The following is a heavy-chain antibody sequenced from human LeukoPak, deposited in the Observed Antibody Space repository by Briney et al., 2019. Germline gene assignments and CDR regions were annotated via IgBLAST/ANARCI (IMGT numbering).Heavy chain of an antibody. CDR2: IYRGGRT. D-gene: IGHD1-26*01. J-gene: IGHJ6*02. V-gene: IGHV3-53*01. CDR1: GFIVGCNY. CDR3: ARGNSGTSYVEDYYGMDV. Sequence: PGGSLRLSFAASGFIVGCNYMTWVRQASGKGRERVSGIYRGGRTYYADSVKGRFTLSRDNSKNTLYLHMNSLRAEDTAVYYCARGNSGTSYVEDYYGMDVWGQGTTVTVSS.